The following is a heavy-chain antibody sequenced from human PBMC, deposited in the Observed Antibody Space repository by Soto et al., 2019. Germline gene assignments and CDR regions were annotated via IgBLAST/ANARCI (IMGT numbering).Heavy chain of an antibody. CDR3: ARESEDLTSNFDY. V-gene: IGHV3-21*06. CDR2: ISSTTKYI. CDR1: GFTFTRYS. Sequence: GGSLRLSCAASGFTFTRYSMNWVRQAPGKGLEWVSSISSTTKYIYYGDSMKGRFTISRDNAKNSLYLEMNSLRAEDTAVYYCARESEDLTSNFDYWGQGTPVTVSS. J-gene: IGHJ4*02.